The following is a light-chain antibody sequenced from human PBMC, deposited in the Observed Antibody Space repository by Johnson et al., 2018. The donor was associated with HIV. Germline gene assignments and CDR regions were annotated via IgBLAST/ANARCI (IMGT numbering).Light chain of an antibody. CDR3: GKWDSSLRAEV. J-gene: IGLJ1*01. CDR1: SSNIGNNY. V-gene: IGLV1-51*02. Sequence: QSVLTQPPSVSAAPGQKVTISCSGSSSNIGNNYVSWYQQLPGTAPKLLIYENNKRPSGIPDRFSGSKSGTSATLGITGLQTGDEADYYCGKWDSSLRAEVFGTGTKVTVL. CDR2: ENN.